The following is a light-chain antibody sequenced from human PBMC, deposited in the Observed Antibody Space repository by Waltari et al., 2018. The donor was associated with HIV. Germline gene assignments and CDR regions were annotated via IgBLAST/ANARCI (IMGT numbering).Light chain of an antibody. V-gene: IGLV3-1*01. CDR2: QDT. CDR3: QAWDSSTVL. CDR1: TLGNKY. J-gene: IGLJ2*01. Sequence: SYDLTQPPSVSVSPGQQASITCSGDTLGNKYACWYQQKPGQSPVLVIYQDTKRPSGIPERFSGSHSGNTATLTVSGTQAMDEADYYCQAWDSSTVLFGGGTTLTVL.